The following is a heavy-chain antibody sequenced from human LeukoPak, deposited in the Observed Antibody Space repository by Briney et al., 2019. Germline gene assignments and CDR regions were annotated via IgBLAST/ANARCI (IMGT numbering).Heavy chain of an antibody. J-gene: IGHJ6*04. CDR2: INWNGDST. Sequence: PGGSLRLSCAASGFTFDDYGMSWVRQAPGKGLEWVSDINWNGDSTGYADSVKGRFTISRDNAKNSLYLQMNSLRAEETSLYYCARRESSYQNYYYYDVMDVWGKGTTVTVSS. D-gene: IGHD3-16*02. CDR3: ARRESSYQNYYYYDVMDV. V-gene: IGHV3-20*04. CDR1: GFTFDDYG.